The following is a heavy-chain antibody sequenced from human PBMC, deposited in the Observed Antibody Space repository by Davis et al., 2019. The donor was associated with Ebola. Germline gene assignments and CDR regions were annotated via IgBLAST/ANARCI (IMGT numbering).Heavy chain of an antibody. CDR1: GFTFSDYY. CDR3: ARETSMVVD. CDR2: ISGSSGTI. D-gene: IGHD5-18*01. V-gene: IGHV3-11*01. Sequence: GESLKISCAASGFTFSDYYMSWIRQAPGKGLEWLSYISGSSGTIEYADSVKGRFTISRDNAKNLLYLQMNSLRAEDTAVYYCARETSMVVDWGQGTLVTVSS. J-gene: IGHJ4*02.